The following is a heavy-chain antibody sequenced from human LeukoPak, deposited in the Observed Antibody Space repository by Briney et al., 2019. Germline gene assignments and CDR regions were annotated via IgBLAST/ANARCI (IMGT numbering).Heavy chain of an antibody. J-gene: IGHJ6*02. D-gene: IGHD2-2*02. CDR3: ASPAHLRYCSSTSCYTGTHPLPHGMDV. V-gene: IGHV1-18*01. CDR2: ISAYNGNT. Sequence: EASVKVSCKASGYTFTSYGISWVRQAPGQGLEWMGWISAYNGNTNYAQKLQGRVTMTTDTSTSTAYMELRSLRSDDTAVYYCASPAHLRYCSSTSCYTGTHPLPHGMDVWGQGTTVTVSS. CDR1: GYTFTSYG.